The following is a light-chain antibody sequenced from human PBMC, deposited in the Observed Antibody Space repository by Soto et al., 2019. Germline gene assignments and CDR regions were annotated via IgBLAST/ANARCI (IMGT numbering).Light chain of an antibody. Sequence: EIVLTQSPGTLSSSPGERATLSCRASQSVSSNYLAWYQRKPGHAPRLLIYGASNRATDIPYRFIGSGSGTDFTLTITRLEPDDFAMYYCQQYGGSPPTFGQGTKVEIK. CDR2: GAS. V-gene: IGKV3-20*01. CDR1: QSVSSNY. J-gene: IGKJ1*01. CDR3: QQYGGSPPT.